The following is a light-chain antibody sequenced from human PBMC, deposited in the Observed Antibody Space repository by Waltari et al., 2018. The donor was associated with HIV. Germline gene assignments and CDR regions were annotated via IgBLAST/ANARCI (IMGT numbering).Light chain of an antibody. Sequence: QSVLTQPPSVSGAPGQRVTISCTGSTSNIGAGYDVHWYQQLPGTAPKLLIYGNNNRPSGSPDRFSGSKSDTSASLAITGLQAEDEADYYCQSYDSSLSVVVFGGGTKLTVL. J-gene: IGLJ2*01. CDR3: QSYDSSLSVVV. V-gene: IGLV1-40*01. CDR2: GNN. CDR1: TSNIGAGYD.